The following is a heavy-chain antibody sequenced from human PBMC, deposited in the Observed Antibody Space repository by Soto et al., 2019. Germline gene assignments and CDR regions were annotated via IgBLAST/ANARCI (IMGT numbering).Heavy chain of an antibody. D-gene: IGHD5-12*01. CDR3: AKDASVDIVATITWFDY. Sequence: EAQLLESGGGLVQPGGSLRLSCAASRFTFSSYAMSWVRQAPGKGLEWVSAISGSGGSTYYADSVKGRFTISRDNSKNTRHLQMNSLRVEDTAVYYCAKDASVDIVATITWFDYWGQGTLVTVSS. V-gene: IGHV3-23*01. CDR1: RFTFSSYA. CDR2: ISGSGGST. J-gene: IGHJ4*02.